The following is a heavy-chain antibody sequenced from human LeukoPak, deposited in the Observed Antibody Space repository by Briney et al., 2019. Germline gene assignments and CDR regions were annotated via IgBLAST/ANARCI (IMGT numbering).Heavy chain of an antibody. D-gene: IGHD3-22*01. CDR2: IYHSGST. J-gene: IGHJ3*02. Sequence: SWVRHVSGKGLEWIGYIYHSGSTYYNPSLKSRVTISVDRSKNQFSLKLSSVTAADTAVYYCARTRGYQEPDAFDIWGQGTMVTVSS. CDR3: ARTRGYQEPDAFDI. V-gene: IGHV4-30-2*01.